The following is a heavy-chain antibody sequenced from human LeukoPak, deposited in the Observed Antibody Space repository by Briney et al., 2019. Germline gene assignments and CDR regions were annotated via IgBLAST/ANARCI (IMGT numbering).Heavy chain of an antibody. CDR2: INHSGST. J-gene: IGHJ4*02. CDR3: ALVSGWSVDY. V-gene: IGHV4-34*01. D-gene: IGHD6-19*01. CDR1: GGSFSGYY. Sequence: SETLSLTCAVYGGSFSGYYWSWIRQPPGKGLEWIGEINHSGSTNYDPSLKSRVTISVDTSKNQFSLKLSSVTAADTAVYYCALVSGWSVDYWGQGTLVTVSS.